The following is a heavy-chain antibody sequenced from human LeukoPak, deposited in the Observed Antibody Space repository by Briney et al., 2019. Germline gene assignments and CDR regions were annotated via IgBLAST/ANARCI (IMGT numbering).Heavy chain of an antibody. CDR3: AKDRSLGATAPYYFDY. Sequence: GGSLRLSCAASGFTFSSYGMHWVRQAPGKGLEWVAFIRYDGSNKYYADSVKGRFTISRDNSKNTLYLQMNSLRAEDTAVYYCAKDRSLGATAPYYFDYWGQGTLVTVSS. CDR1: GFTFSSYG. V-gene: IGHV3-30*02. J-gene: IGHJ4*02. D-gene: IGHD1-26*01. CDR2: IRYDGSNK.